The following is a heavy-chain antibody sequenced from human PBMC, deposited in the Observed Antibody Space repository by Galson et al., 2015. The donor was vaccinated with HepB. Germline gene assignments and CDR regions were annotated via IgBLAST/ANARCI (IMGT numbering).Heavy chain of an antibody. CDR3: VRGPRWLVGGFGDY. D-gene: IGHD6-19*01. CDR2: ISWNGVRT. V-gene: IGHV3-20*04. CDR1: GFTFHDYA. J-gene: IGHJ4*02. Sequence: SLRLSCAASGFTFHDYAISWVRQAPGKGLEWGSGISWNGVRTGYADSLKGRFTISRDNAKNSLYLQMNSLRAEDTALYYCVRGPRWLVGGFGDYWGQGTLVTVSS.